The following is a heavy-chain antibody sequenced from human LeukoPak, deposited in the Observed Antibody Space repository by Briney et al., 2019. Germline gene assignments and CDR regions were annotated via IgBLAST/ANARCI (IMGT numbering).Heavy chain of an antibody. D-gene: IGHD3-10*01. CDR3: MLLVLLWFGESSTPLYYYYGMDV. J-gene: IGHJ6*02. V-gene: IGHV4-39*01. CDR2: IYYSGST. CDR1: GGSISSSSYY. Sequence: KPSETLSLTCTVSGGSISSSSYYWGWIRQPPGKGLEWIGSIYYSGSTYYNPSLKSRVTISVDTSKNQFSLELCSVTAADTAVHYCMLLVLLWFGESSTPLYYYYGMDVWGQGTTVTVSS.